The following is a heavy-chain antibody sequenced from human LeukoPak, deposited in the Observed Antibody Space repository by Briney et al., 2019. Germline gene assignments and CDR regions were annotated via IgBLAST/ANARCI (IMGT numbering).Heavy chain of an antibody. CDR3: ARVHVVVAATTTVGGGFDY. J-gene: IGHJ4*02. V-gene: IGHV3-33*01. Sequence: GGSLRLSCAASGFTFSSNGMHWVRQAPGKGLEWVAVIWYDGSNKYYADSVKGRFTISRDNSKNTLYLQMNSLRAEDTAVYYCARVHVVVAATTTVGGGFDYWGQGTLVTVSS. CDR2: IWYDGSNK. D-gene: IGHD2-15*01. CDR1: GFTFSSNG.